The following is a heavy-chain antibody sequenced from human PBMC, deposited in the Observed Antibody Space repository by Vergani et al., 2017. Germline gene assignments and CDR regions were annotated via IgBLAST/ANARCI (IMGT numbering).Heavy chain of an antibody. V-gene: IGHV3-23*01. Sequence: EVQLLESGGGLVQPGGSLRLSCAASGFTFSSYAMSWVRQAPGKGLEWVSAISGSGGSTYYAESVKGRFTISRDNSKNTLYRQMNSLRAEDTAVYYCAGLLGVLGDYWGQGTLVTVSS. D-gene: IGHD3-16*01. CDR1: GFTFSSYA. CDR3: AGLLGVLGDY. CDR2: ISGSGGST. J-gene: IGHJ4*02.